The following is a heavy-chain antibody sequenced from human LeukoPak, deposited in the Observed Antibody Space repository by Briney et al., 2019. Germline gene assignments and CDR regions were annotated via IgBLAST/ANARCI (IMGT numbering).Heavy chain of an antibody. CDR1: GGTFSSYA. V-gene: IGHV1-69*04. J-gene: IGHJ4*02. CDR2: IIPILGIA. Sequence: SVKVSWKASGGTFSSYAISWVRQAPGQGLEWMGRIIPILGIANYAQKFQGRVTITVDKSTSTAYMELSSLRSEDTAVYYCAREIDTAMGFDYWGQGTLVTVSS. D-gene: IGHD5-18*01. CDR3: AREIDTAMGFDY.